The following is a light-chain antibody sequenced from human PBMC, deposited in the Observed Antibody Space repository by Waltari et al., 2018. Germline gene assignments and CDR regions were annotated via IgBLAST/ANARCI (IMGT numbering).Light chain of an antibody. CDR1: SVLYDSNNKNY. CDR3: QQYYSTPLT. CDR2: WAS. J-gene: IGKJ4*01. Sequence: SVLYDSNNKNYLAWYQQKPVQPPKLLIYWASTRESGVPDRFSGSGSGTDFTLTISSLQAEDVAVYYCQQYYSTPLTFGGGTKVEIK. V-gene: IGKV4-1*01.